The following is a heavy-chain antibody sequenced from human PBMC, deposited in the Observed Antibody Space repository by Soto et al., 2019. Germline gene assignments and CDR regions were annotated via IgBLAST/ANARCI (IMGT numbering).Heavy chain of an antibody. J-gene: IGHJ4*02. CDR3: ARDGALYDSSGYYFLY. CDR2: IIPIFGTP. V-gene: IGHV1-69*13. D-gene: IGHD3-22*01. CDR1: GGTFSSYA. Sequence: SVKVSCKASGGTFSSYAISWVRQAPGQGLEWMGGIIPIFGTPNYAQKFQGRVTITADEFTSTGYMELRSLRSDDTAVYYCARDGALYDSSGYYFLYWGQGTLVTVSS.